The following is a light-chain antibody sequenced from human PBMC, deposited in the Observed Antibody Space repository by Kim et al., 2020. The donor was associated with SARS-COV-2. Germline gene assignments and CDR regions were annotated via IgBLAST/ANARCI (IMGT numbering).Light chain of an antibody. V-gene: IGKV3-15*01. Sequence: VSPGERATLTCRASQSVSSNLAWYQQKPGQAPRLLIYGASTRATGIPARFSGSGSGTEFTLTISSLQSEDFAVYYCQQYNNWPPWTFGQGTKVDIK. J-gene: IGKJ1*01. CDR1: QSVSSN. CDR2: GAS. CDR3: QQYNNWPPWT.